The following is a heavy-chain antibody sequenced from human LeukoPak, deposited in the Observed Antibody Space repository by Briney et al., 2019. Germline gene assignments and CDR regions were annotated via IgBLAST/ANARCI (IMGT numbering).Heavy chain of an antibody. CDR2: MYYSGSS. D-gene: IGHD4-23*01. CDR3: ARDSGDYGGNPYYFDY. Sequence: PSETLSLTCTVSGGSISGYYWNWIRQTPGKGLEWIGYMYYSGSSTYNPSLKSRVSISVDTSKNQFSLKLNSVTAADTAIYYCARDSGDYGGNPYYFDYSGPGTLVTVSS. CDR1: GGSISGYY. J-gene: IGHJ4*02. V-gene: IGHV4-59*01.